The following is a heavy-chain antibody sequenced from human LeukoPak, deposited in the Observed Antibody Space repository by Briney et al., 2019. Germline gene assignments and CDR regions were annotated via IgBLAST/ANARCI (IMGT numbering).Heavy chain of an antibody. CDR1: GFTFSGSG. V-gene: IGHV3-73*01. J-gene: IGHJ4*02. D-gene: IGHD3-22*01. CDR2: IRIKANSYAT. CDR3: TTYRIYSYDSSGYYSFAY. Sequence: GDSLKISCVASGFTFSGSGMHWVRPASGKGLEWVGRIRIKANSYATGYAASVKGRFTISRDDSKNTAYLQLNSLKTEDTAVYYCTTYRIYSYDSSGYYSFAYWGQGTLVTVSS.